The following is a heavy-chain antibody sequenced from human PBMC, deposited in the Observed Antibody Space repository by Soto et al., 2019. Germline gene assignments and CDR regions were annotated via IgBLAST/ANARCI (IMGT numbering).Heavy chain of an antibody. V-gene: IGHV5-10-1*01. CDR1: GHSFTSYW. CDR2: INPSDSYT. Sequence: PGESLKISCKGSGHSFTSYWISWVRQMPGKGLEWMGKINPSDSYTNYSPSFQGHVTISADKSISTASLQWSSLKASDTAMYYCARHQSGIYPSFDYWGQGTLVTVSS. J-gene: IGHJ4*02. D-gene: IGHD1-26*01. CDR3: ARHQSGIYPSFDY.